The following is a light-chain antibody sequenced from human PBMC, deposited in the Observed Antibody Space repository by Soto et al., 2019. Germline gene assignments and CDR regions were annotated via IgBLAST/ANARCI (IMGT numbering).Light chain of an antibody. CDR3: QEYSKWPLFT. CDR1: QSVGRN. V-gene: IGKV3-15*01. J-gene: IGKJ3*01. Sequence: EIVVTQSPGILSVSPGDSATLSCRASQSVGRNLAWYQQKPGQAPTLLIYAASTRATGLPARFSGSGSRTDFTLTISSLQSEDFAVYYCQEYSKWPLFTFGPGTRVDIK. CDR2: AAS.